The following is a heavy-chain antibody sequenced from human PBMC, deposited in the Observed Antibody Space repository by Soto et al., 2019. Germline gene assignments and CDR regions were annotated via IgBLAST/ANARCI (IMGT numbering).Heavy chain of an antibody. CDR1: GFTVSSNY. CDR3: ARDAKGDFYGSGRFRP. J-gene: IGHJ5*02. V-gene: IGHV3-66*01. D-gene: IGHD3-10*01. CDR2: IYSGGST. Sequence: GGSLRLSCAASGFTVSSNYMSWVRQAPGKGLEWVSVIYSGGSTYYADSVKGRFTISRDNSKNTLYLQMNSLRAEDTAVYYCARDAKGDFYGSGRFRPWGQGTLVTVSS.